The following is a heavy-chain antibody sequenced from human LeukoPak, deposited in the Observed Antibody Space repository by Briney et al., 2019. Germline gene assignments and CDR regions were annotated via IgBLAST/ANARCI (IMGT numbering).Heavy chain of an antibody. CDR2: ISSSSSYI. CDR3: ARAIAAAGTD. CDR1: GFTFSAYS. D-gene: IGHD6-13*01. Sequence: GGSLRLSCMASGFTFSAYSMNWVRRAPGKGLEWVSSISSSSSYIYYADSVKGRFTISRDNAKNSLYLQMNSLRAEDTAVYYCARAIAAAGTDWGQGTLVTVSS. V-gene: IGHV3-21*04. J-gene: IGHJ4*02.